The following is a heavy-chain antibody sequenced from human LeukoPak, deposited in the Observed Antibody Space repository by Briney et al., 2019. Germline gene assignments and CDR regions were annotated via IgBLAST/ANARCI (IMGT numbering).Heavy chain of an antibody. V-gene: IGHV3-7*05. CDR1: GFTFSSHW. J-gene: IGHJ4*02. CDR2: IKQDGSEK. D-gene: IGHD6-19*01. CDR3: ARAPGPERYSSGWYGGAFDY. Sequence: PGGSLRLSCAASGFTFSSHWMSWVRQAPGKGLEWVANIKQDGSEKYYVDSVKGRFTISRDNAKNSLYLQMNILRAEDTAVYYCARAPGPERYSSGWYGGAFDYWGQGTLVTVSS.